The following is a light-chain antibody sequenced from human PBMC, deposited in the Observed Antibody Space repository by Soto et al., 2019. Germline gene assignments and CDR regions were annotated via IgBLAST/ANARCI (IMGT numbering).Light chain of an antibody. Sequence: VVTQCQSTLSLTPGERATLSCRASQSVTSNYLAWYQQKPGQAPRLLIYGASSRATGIPPRFSGSGSGTDFTLTISSLEPEDSAVYYCQQRHMWPITFGQGARLE. CDR3: QQRHMWPIT. CDR2: GAS. V-gene: IGKV3D-20*02. J-gene: IGKJ5*01. CDR1: QSVTSNY.